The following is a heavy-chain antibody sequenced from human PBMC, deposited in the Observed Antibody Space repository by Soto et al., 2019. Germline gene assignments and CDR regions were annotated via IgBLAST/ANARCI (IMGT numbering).Heavy chain of an antibody. CDR3: AKDRGLVLSFYFDY. J-gene: IGHJ4*02. Sequence: EVQLVESGGGLVQPGRSLRLSCAASGFTFDDYAMHWVRQAPGKGLEWVSGISWNSGSIGYADSVKGRFTISRDNAKNSLYLQMNSLRAKDTAFYYCAKDRGLVLSFYFDYWGQGTLVTVSS. V-gene: IGHV3-9*01. CDR2: ISWNSGSI. CDR1: GFTFDDYA. D-gene: IGHD6-19*01.